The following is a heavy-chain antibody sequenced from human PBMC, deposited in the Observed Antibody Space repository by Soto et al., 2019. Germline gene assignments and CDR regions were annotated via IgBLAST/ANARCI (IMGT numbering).Heavy chain of an antibody. CDR3: ARVFIVGAPDYFDY. CDR2: ISYDGRVK. J-gene: IGHJ4*02. CDR1: GFTFSDYP. D-gene: IGHD1-26*01. V-gene: IGHV3-30*04. Sequence: QVQLVESGGGVVQPGRSLSLSCAASGFTFSDYPMHWVRQAPGKGLGWVAVISYDGRVKYYVDSGKGRFTISRDDSKNTLYLQMNSLRVDDTAVYYCARVFIVGAPDYFDYWGQGTLVTVSS.